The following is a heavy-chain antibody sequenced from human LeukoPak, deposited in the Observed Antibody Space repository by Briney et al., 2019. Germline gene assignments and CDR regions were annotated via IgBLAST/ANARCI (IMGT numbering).Heavy chain of an antibody. V-gene: IGHV4-39*07. J-gene: IGHJ4*02. Sequence: SETLSLTCTVSGGSTSSSYYYWGWIRQPPGKGLEWIGEINHSGSTNYNPSLKSRVTISVDTSKNQFSLKLSSVTAADTAVYYCARGPGYWQFDYWGQGTLVTVSS. D-gene: IGHD2-15*01. CDR1: GGSTSSSYYY. CDR2: INHSGST. CDR3: ARGPGYWQFDY.